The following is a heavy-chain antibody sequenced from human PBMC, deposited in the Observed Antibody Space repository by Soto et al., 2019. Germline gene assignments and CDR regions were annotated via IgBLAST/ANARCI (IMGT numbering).Heavy chain of an antibody. D-gene: IGHD4-17*01. V-gene: IGHV3-23*01. CDR2: ISGSGFTT. J-gene: IGHJ4*02. CDR1: GFTVSTYA. Sequence: GGSLRLSCAASGFTVSTYAMSWVRQAPGKGLEWLSGISGSGFTTYYADSVKGRFTISRDKSKTTLYLQMNSLRAEDTAVYYCARGGATTVTLFDYWGQGTLVTVS. CDR3: ARGGATTVTLFDY.